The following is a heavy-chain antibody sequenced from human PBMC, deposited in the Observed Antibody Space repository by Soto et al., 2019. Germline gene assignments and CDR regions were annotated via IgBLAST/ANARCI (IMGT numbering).Heavy chain of an antibody. Sequence: QVQLQESGPGLVKPSETLSLSCTVSGGSISSNYWSWIRQPQGKGLEWIGYLYYTGSSNYNHYLESRVTTSIDTSKNQFSLKLTSVTAADTAVYYGARVGVHSSTDYWGQGTLVTVSS. J-gene: IGHJ4*02. D-gene: IGHD3-10*01. V-gene: IGHV4-59*01. CDR2: LYYTGSS. CDR1: GGSISSNY. CDR3: ARVGVHSSTDY.